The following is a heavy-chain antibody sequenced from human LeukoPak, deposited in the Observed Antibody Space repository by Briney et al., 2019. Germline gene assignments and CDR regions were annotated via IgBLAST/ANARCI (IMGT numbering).Heavy chain of an antibody. J-gene: IGHJ4*02. CDR2: IYHSGST. CDR1: GYSISSGYY. D-gene: IGHD3-16*01. Sequence: SETLSLTCAVSGYSISSGYYWGWIRQPPGKGLVWIGSIYHSGSTYYNPSLKSRVTISVDTSKNQFSLKLSSVTAADTAVYYCARRAWGYPGAGVFYFDYWGQGSLVTVSS. V-gene: IGHV4-38-2*01. CDR3: ARRAWGYPGAGVFYFDY.